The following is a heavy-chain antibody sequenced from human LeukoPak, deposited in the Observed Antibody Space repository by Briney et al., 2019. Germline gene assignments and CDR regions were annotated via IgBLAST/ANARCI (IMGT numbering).Heavy chain of an antibody. CDR1: GFTLSSYA. V-gene: IGHV3-23*01. CDR2: TSSSDAGT. J-gene: IGHJ6*03. Sequence: PGGSLRLSCAASGFTLSSYAMSWVRQAPGKGLEWVSATSSSDAGTYYAESVRGRFTISRDNSKNTLYLQMNSLRAEDTAVYYCAKEEIVVVVAATRYYMDVWGKGTTVTVSS. D-gene: IGHD2-15*01. CDR3: AKEEIVVVVAATRYYMDV.